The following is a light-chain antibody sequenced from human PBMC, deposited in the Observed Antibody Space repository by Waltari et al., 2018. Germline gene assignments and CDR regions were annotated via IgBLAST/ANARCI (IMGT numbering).Light chain of an antibody. CDR3: QTGGHGTWV. V-gene: IGLV4-69*01. Sequence: QLVLTQSPSASASLGASVKLPCTLSSGHSSNVIAWHHQPPEKGPRYLMKVNSDGSHSKGDKIPDRFSGSSSGAEHYLTISSLQSEDEADYYCQTGGHGTWVFGGGTKLTVL. CDR1: SGHSSNV. J-gene: IGLJ3*02. CDR2: VNSDGSH.